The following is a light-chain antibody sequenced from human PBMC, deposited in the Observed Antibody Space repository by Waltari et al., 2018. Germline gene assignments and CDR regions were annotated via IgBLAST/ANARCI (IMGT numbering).Light chain of an antibody. CDR1: QGLVFGDGNTY. CDR3: MQGTHWPHT. J-gene: IGKJ2*01. Sequence: DVVMTQSPLTLSVTLGQPSSIPCKSSQGLVFGDGNTYLNWFQQKPGQSPRRLIYTVSNRDFGVPDRFSGSGSGTDFTLRISRVEADDVGFYYCMQGTHWPHTFGQGTRLEI. V-gene: IGKV2-30*01. CDR2: TVS.